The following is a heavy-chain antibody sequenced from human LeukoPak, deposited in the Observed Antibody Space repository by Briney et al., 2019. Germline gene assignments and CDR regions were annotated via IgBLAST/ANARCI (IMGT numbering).Heavy chain of an antibody. CDR3: ARDEVGTGPTRLDY. D-gene: IGHD1-26*01. Sequence: GGSLRLSCAASGFTFSSYWMSWVRQAPGKGLEWVANIKEDGGEKYSVDSVKGRFTISRDNAMNSLYLEMNSLRAEDTALYYCARDEVGTGPTRLDYWGQGALVTVSS. CDR1: GFTFSSYW. V-gene: IGHV3-7*01. J-gene: IGHJ4*02. CDR2: IKEDGGEK.